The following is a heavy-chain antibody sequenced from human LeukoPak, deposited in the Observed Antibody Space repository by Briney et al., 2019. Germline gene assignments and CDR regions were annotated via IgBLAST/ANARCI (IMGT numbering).Heavy chain of an antibody. CDR2: IYYSGIT. CDR1: GGSISNSSYY. D-gene: IGHD1-26*01. CDR3: ARSGSYSFWFDP. V-gene: IGHV4-39*01. Sequence: SETLSLTCTVSGGSISNSSYYWGWIRQPPGKGLEWIGSIYYSGITYYNPSLKSRVTISVDTSKNQFSLKLSSVTAADTAVYYCARSGSYSFWFDPWGQGTLVTVSS. J-gene: IGHJ5*02.